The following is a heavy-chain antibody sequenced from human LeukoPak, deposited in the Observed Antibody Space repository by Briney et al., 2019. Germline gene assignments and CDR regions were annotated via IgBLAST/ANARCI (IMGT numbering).Heavy chain of an antibody. CDR2: IKQDGSKK. Sequence: GGTLRLSCAASGFTFSSYWMSWVRQAPGKGLEWVANIKQDGSKKNYVDSVKGRFTISRDNAKNSLYLQMNSLRAEDTAVYYCATPLDYYDSSGYHQGGDWGQGTLVTVSS. CDR3: ATPLDYYDSSGYHQGGD. CDR1: GFTFSSYW. J-gene: IGHJ4*02. D-gene: IGHD3-22*01. V-gene: IGHV3-7*03.